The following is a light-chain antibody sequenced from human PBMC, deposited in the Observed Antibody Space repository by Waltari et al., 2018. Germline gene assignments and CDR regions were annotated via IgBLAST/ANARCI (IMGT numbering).Light chain of an antibody. CDR3: CSFAGSTTVI. CDR2: EVT. V-gene: IGLV2-23*02. J-gene: IGLJ2*01. Sequence: QSALTQPASVSGSPGQSLTIPCTGTSSDVGGYNLVSWYQQHPGEVPKLMIYEVTKRPSGISNRFSASKSGNTASLTISGLQAEDEADYYCCSFAGSTTVIFGGGTRLTVL. CDR1: SSDVGGYNL.